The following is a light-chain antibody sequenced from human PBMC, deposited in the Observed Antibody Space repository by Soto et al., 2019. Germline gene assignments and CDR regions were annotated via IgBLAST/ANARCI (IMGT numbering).Light chain of an antibody. V-gene: IGKV1-27*01. Sequence: IQMTQSPSSLSASVGDRVTITCRASQGIRNFLAWYQQKPGKVPKLLIYAASTLQSGVPSRFSGGGSGTDFTLTVGSLQPEDVGTYYCQTYNSVPFTFGPGTKVDIK. CDR1: QGIRNF. J-gene: IGKJ3*01. CDR3: QTYNSVPFT. CDR2: AAS.